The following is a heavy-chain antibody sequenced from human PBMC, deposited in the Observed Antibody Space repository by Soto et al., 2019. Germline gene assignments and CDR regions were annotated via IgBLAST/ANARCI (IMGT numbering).Heavy chain of an antibody. CDR3: ARPQASGYIYGFPS. V-gene: IGHV4-39*01. CDR1: GGSISSSSYY. D-gene: IGHD5-18*01. Sequence: PSETLSLTCTVSGGSISSSSYYWGWIRQPPGKGLEWIGSIYYSGSTYYNPSLKSRVTISVDTSKNQFSLKLSSVTAADMAVYYCARPQASGYIYGFPSWGQGTLVT. J-gene: IGHJ5*02. CDR2: IYYSGST.